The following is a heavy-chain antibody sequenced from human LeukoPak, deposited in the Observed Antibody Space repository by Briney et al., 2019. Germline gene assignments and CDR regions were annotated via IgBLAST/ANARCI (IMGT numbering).Heavy chain of an antibody. D-gene: IGHD2-2*01. J-gene: IGHJ3*02. CDR3: ARRLLSRDDAFDI. CDR2: ISSSGTTI. CDR1: GFTLSSDE. Sequence: GGSLRLSCAASGFTLSSDEMNWVRQAPGKGLEWVSYISSSGTTIYYADSVKGRFTISRDNAKNSLYLQMNSLRAEDTAVYYCARRLLSRDDAFDIWGQGTMVTVSS. V-gene: IGHV3-48*03.